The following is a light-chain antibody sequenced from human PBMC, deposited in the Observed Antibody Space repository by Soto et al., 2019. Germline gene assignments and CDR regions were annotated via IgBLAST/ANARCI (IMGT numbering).Light chain of an antibody. CDR1: SSNIGNNY. CDR2: DNN. Sequence: QSVLTQPPSVPAAPGQKVTISCSGSSSNIGNNYVSWYQHLPGTAPKLLIYDNNKRPSGIPDRFSGSKSGTSATLGITGLQTGDEADYYCGTWDSSLSAVVFGGGTKLTVL. CDR3: GTWDSSLSAVV. J-gene: IGLJ2*01. V-gene: IGLV1-51*01.